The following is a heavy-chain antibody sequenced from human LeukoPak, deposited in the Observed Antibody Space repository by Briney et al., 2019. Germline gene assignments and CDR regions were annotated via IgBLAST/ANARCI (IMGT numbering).Heavy chain of an antibody. Sequence: SETLSLTCTVSGGSISSGGYYWSWIRQHPGKGLEWIGYIYYSGSTYYNPSLKSRVTISVDTSKNQFSLKLSSVTSADTAVYYCARGVQWLARGADYWGQGTLVTVSS. V-gene: IGHV4-31*03. J-gene: IGHJ4*02. CDR1: GGSISSGGYY. CDR3: ARGVQWLARGADY. CDR2: IYYSGST. D-gene: IGHD6-19*01.